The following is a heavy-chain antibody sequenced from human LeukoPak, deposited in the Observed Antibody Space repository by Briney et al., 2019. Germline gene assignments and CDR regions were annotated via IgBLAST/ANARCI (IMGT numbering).Heavy chain of an antibody. CDR1: GFTFSNNA. Sequence: PGGSLRLSCVASGFTFSNNAMSWVRQAPGKGLEWVSVISGSGDTTYYADSVKGRFTFSRDNSKNTLYLQMNSLRADDTAVYYCAKSRGIYDNSGWRTFDYWGQGTLVTVPS. V-gene: IGHV3-23*01. CDR2: ISGSGDTT. D-gene: IGHD6-19*01. CDR3: AKSRGIYDNSGWRTFDY. J-gene: IGHJ4*02.